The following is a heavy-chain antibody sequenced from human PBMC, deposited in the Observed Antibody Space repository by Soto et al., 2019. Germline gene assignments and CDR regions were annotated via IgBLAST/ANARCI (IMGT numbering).Heavy chain of an antibody. CDR2: IFYSGST. J-gene: IGHJ4*02. Sequence: QVQLQESGPGLVKPSQTLSLTCTVSGGSISNATYCWHWIRQHPGEGLEWIGCIFYSGSTNYNPSLKTRATIARDTSKNQLTLRLNSVTTADTAVYYCARGILYWGLGTLVTVSS. CDR1: GGSISNATYC. V-gene: IGHV4-31*03. CDR3: ARGILY. D-gene: IGHD1-20*01.